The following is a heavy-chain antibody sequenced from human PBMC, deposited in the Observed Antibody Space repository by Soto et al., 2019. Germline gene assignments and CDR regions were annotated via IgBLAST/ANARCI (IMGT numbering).Heavy chain of an antibody. CDR3: ARDLVVTTVLGNHYYGLDV. V-gene: IGHV4-31*03. D-gene: IGHD2-21*02. CDR1: GGSISSGGYY. CDR2: IYYSGNT. Sequence: PSETLSLTYTVSGGSISSGGYYWNWIRQHPGKGLEWIGYIYYSGNTYYNPSLKSRLTISVDASKNELSLKLSSVTAADTAVYYCARDLVVTTVLGNHYYGLDVWGQGTTVTVSS. J-gene: IGHJ6*02.